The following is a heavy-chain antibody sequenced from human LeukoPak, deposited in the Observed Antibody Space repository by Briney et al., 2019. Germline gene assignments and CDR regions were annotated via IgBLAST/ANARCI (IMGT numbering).Heavy chain of an antibody. J-gene: IGHJ5*02. CDR3: ATVTLAGNWFAP. D-gene: IGHD6-13*01. Sequence: ASVKVSCKVSGYTLTELSMHWVRQAPGKALEWPGGFDPEDGETIYAQKLQGRFTMTEDTYRDTTYMELSSLRSEYTSVYYGATVTLAGNWFAPWGQGTLVTL. CDR1: GYTLTELS. CDR2: FDPEDGET. V-gene: IGHV1-24*01.